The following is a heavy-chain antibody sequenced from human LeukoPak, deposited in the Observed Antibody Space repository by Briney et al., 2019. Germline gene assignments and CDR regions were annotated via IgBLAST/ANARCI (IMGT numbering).Heavy chain of an antibody. CDR1: GFTLSSYA. V-gene: IGHV3-64*01. J-gene: IGHJ4*02. D-gene: IGHD3-10*01. CDR2: ISSNGGST. Sequence: GRSQRLSFAASGFTLSSYAMHWVRQAPGEGLEYVSAISSNGGSTYYANSVKGRFTITRDNSKNTLYFEMCSLTAEDMAVYYCARAEGNYYGSGSYFIYWGQGTQVTVSS. CDR3: ARAEGNYYGSGSYFIY.